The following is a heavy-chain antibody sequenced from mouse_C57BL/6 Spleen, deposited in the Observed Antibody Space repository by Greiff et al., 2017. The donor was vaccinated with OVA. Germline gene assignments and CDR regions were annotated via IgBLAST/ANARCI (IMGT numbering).Heavy chain of an antibody. D-gene: IGHD6-5*01. J-gene: IGHJ4*01. Sequence: EVKVVESGGGLVKPGGSLKLSCAASGFTFSDYGMHWVRQAPEKGLEWVAYISSGSSTIYYADTVKGRFTISRDNAKNTLFLQMTSLRSEDTAMYYCARTAMRLYYYAMDYWGQGTSVTVSS. V-gene: IGHV5-17*01. CDR3: ARTAMRLYYYAMDY. CDR1: GFTFSDYG. CDR2: ISSGSSTI.